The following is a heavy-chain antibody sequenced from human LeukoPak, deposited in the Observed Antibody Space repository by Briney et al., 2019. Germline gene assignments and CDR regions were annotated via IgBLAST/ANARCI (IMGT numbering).Heavy chain of an antibody. V-gene: IGHV4-61*02. CDR2: VYTSGST. CDR3: ARGGYDFWSGYYTDY. J-gene: IGHJ4*02. D-gene: IGHD3-3*01. Sequence: SETLSLTCTVSGGSISSGSYYWSWIRQPAGRGLEWIGRVYTSGSTNYNPSLKSRVTISVDTSKNQFSLKLSSVTAADTAVYNCARGGYDFWSGYYTDYWGQGTLVTVSS. CDR1: GGSISSGSYY.